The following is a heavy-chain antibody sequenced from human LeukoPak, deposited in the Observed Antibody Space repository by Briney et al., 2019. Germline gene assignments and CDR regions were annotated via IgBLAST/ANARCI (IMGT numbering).Heavy chain of an antibody. CDR3: AKDGSWGDYYFYFYIDV. V-gene: IGHV3-23*01. Sequence: GGSLRLSCEASGFTLSNSAMSWVRQAPGEGLEWVSGISASGHYTYNADSAKGRFTISRDNSKNTLYLQMNSLRAEDTALYFCAKDGSWGDYYFYFYIDVWGEGTTVTVSS. D-gene: IGHD3-16*01. J-gene: IGHJ6*03. CDR1: GFTLSNSA. CDR2: ISASGHYT.